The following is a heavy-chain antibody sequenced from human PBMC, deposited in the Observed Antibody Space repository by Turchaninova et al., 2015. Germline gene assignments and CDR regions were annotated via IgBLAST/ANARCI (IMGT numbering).Heavy chain of an antibody. D-gene: IGHD3-9*01. Sequence: QITLKESGPTLVKPTQTLTLTCPFSGVPPRTGGVGVGWSRQPPGKDLEWLALIYWDDDKRYSPSLKSRLTITKDTSKNQVVLTMTNMDPVDTATYYCAHRDYDILTGYSYFDYWGQGTLVTVSS. J-gene: IGHJ4*02. CDR1: GVPPRTGGVG. CDR2: IYWDDDK. V-gene: IGHV2-5*02. CDR3: AHRDYDILTGYSYFDY.